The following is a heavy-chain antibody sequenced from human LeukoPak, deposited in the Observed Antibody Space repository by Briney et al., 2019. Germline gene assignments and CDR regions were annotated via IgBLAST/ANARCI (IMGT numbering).Heavy chain of an antibody. D-gene: IGHD2-2*01. J-gene: IGHJ4*02. V-gene: IGHV3-53*01. CDR1: GFSVGSNY. CDR2: IYSGGST. Sequence: PGGSLRLSCAASGFSVGSNYMSWVRQAPGKGLEWVSVIYSGGSTYYADSAKGRFTISRDNSKNTLYLQMNSLRAENTAVYYCARHGVAVTSYFDYWGQGTLVTVSS. CDR3: ARHGVAVTSYFDY.